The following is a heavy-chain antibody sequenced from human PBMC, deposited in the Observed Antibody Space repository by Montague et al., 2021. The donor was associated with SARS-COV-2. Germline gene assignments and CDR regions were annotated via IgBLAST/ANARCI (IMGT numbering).Heavy chain of an antibody. CDR1: GGSISSGGYY. CDR2: IYYSGST. V-gene: IGHV4-31*03. J-gene: IGHJ3*01. Sequence: TLSLTCTVSGGSISSGGYYWSWIRQHPGKGLEWIGYIYYSGSTYYNPSLKSRVTISVDTSKNQFSLKLSSVTAADTAVYYCARDPRYDSSGYYLGSAFDLWGQGTMVTVSS. D-gene: IGHD3-22*01. CDR3: ARDPRYDSSGYYLGSAFDL.